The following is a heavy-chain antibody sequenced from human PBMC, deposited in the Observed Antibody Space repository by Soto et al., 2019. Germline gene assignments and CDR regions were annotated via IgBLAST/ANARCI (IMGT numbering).Heavy chain of an antibody. CDR1: GDSISSRSYY. V-gene: IGHV4-39*01. D-gene: IGHD1-26*01. CDR2: IYYGGSS. CDR3: VRHLGAGFFGDSGPDY. Sequence: SETLSLTCTVSGDSISSRSYYWGWIRQPQGKGLEWIASIYYGGSSYYNPSLKSRVTISVDTSNNKFSLTLSSVTAADTVVYYCVRHLGAGFFGDSGPDYWGQGILVTVSS. J-gene: IGHJ4*02.